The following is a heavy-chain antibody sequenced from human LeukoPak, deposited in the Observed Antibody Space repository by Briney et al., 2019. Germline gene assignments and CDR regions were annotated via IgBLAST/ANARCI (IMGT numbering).Heavy chain of an antibody. J-gene: IGHJ3*02. Sequence: GKSLRLSCTTSGFTLWRHGMHWVRQAPGKGLEWVAVTWYGGSDYADSVRGRFSVSRDIFGNTVYVQMDNLRVEDTALYYCAREQSTSGHAGAFDIWGQGTVVTVSS. CDR1: GFTLWRHG. V-gene: IGHV3-33*01. CDR2: TWYGGS. D-gene: IGHD5-12*01. CDR3: AREQSTSGHAGAFDI.